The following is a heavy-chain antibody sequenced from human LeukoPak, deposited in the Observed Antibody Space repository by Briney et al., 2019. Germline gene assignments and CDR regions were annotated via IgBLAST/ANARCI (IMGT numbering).Heavy chain of an antibody. J-gene: IGHJ6*03. Sequence: GGSLRLSCAASGFTFSSYWMSWVRQAPGKGLEWVANIKQDGSEKYYVDSVKGRFTISRDNARNSLYLQMNSLRAEDTAVYYCARASIAVAPYYYYYMDVWGKGTTVTVSS. CDR3: ARASIAVAPYYYYYMDV. V-gene: IGHV3-7*01. CDR1: GFTFSSYW. D-gene: IGHD6-19*01. CDR2: IKQDGSEK.